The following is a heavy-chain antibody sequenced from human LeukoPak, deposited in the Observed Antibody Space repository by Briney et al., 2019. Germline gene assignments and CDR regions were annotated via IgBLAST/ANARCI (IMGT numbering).Heavy chain of an antibody. J-gene: IGHJ4*02. V-gene: IGHV3-7*01. CDR2: IKDDGSEE. CDR1: GFTFSRYW. CDR3: ARELGWDSSEGRDY. D-gene: IGHD6-19*01. Sequence: GGSPRLSCEDSGFTFSRYWMSWVRQAPGKGLEWVAHIKDDGSEEYYVDSVKGRFTISRDNAKNSLYLHMDSLRDEDTAVYYCARELGWDSSEGRDYWGQGTLVTVSS.